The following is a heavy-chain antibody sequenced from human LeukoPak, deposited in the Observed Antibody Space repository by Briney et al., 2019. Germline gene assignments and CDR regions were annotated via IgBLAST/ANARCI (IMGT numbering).Heavy chain of an antibody. D-gene: IGHD6-13*01. CDR3: ACGVAAAGWLYFDY. J-gene: IGHJ4*02. Sequence: PSETLSLTCTVSGVSITSYYWSWLRQPAGKGLEWIGRIYSSGTTNYNPSLKSRVTMSIDTTQFSLKLSSVTAADTAVYFCACGVAAAGWLYFDYWGQGSLVTVSS. CDR1: GVSITSYY. CDR2: IYSSGTT. V-gene: IGHV4-4*07.